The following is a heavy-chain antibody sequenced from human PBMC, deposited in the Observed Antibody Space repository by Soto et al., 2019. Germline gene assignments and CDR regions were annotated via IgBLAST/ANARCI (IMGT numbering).Heavy chain of an antibody. Sequence: GGSLRLSCAASGFTFSSYGMHWVRQAPGKGLEWVAVISYDGSNKYYADSVKGRFTISRDNSKNTLYLQMNSLRAEDTAVYYCAKGGLGFGTPLIPPLIDYWGQGTLVTVSS. CDR2: ISYDGSNK. V-gene: IGHV3-30*18. CDR3: AKGGLGFGTPLIPPLIDY. J-gene: IGHJ4*02. D-gene: IGHD3-10*01. CDR1: GFTFSSYG.